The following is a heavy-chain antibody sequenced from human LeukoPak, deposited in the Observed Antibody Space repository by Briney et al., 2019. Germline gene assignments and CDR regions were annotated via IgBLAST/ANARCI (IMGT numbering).Heavy chain of an antibody. CDR1: GFTFSDYY. CDR3: ARAESGYDWEPSYFDY. Sequence: GGSLRLSCAASGFTFSDYYMSWIRQAPGKGLEGVSYISSSGSTIYYADSVKGRFTISRDNAKNSLYLQMNSLRAEDTAVYYCARAESGYDWEPSYFDYWGQGTLVTVSS. CDR2: ISSSGSTI. V-gene: IGHV3-11*01. J-gene: IGHJ4*02. D-gene: IGHD5-12*01.